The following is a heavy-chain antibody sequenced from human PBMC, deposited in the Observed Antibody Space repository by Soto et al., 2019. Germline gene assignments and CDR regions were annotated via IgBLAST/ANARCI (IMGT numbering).Heavy chain of an antibody. Sequence: EVQLLESGGGLVQPGGSLRLSRAASGFNVSSYAMSWVRQAPGKGLELVSAISGSGGITYYADYVKGQFTISRENYKHTLYLQMNNLSAEDTAVYYCARSIDAFDIWGQGTLVTVSS. CDR2: ISGSGGIT. J-gene: IGHJ3*02. CDR1: GFNVSSYA. CDR3: ARSIDAFDI. V-gene: IGHV3-23*01.